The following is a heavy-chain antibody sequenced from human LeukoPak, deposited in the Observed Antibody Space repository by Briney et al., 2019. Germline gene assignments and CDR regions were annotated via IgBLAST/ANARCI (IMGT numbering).Heavy chain of an antibody. CDR1: GGSISSYY. V-gene: IGHV4-59*08. D-gene: IGHD2-2*01. Sequence: PSETLSLTCTVSGGSISSYYWNWIRQPPGKELEWIAYISYTGSTNYNSSLKSRVTISVDTSKNQFSLKLSSVTAADTAVYYCARTRLGFDPWGQGTLVTVSS. J-gene: IGHJ5*02. CDR2: ISYTGST. CDR3: ARTRLGFDP.